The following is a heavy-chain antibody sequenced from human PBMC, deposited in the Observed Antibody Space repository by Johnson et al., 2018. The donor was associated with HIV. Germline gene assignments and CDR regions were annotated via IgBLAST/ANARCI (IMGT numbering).Heavy chain of an antibody. J-gene: IGHJ3*02. CDR3: ESGGQRLGPDAFDI. Sequence: VQLVESGGGVVQPGRSLRLSCAASGFTFDDYGMSWVRQAPGKGLEWVSVIYSGGSTYYADSVKGRFTISRDNSKNTLYLQMNSLRAGDKAVYYCESGGQRLGPDAFDIWGQGTMVTVSS. V-gene: IGHV3-66*01. D-gene: IGHD3-16*01. CDR2: IYSGGST. CDR1: GFTFDDYG.